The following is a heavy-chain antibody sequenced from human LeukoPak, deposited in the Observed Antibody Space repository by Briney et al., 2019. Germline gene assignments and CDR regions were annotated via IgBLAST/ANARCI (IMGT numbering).Heavy chain of an antibody. CDR2: IKQDGSEK. J-gene: IGHJ4*02. Sequence: GGSLRLSCAASGFTFSSYWMSWVRQAPGKGLEWVANIKQDGSEKYYVDSVKGRFTISRDNAKNSLYLQMNSLRAEDTAVYYCARDPDYYGSGGGYWGQGTLVTVSS. D-gene: IGHD3-10*01. V-gene: IGHV3-7*01. CDR3: ARDPDYYGSGGGY. CDR1: GFTFSSYW.